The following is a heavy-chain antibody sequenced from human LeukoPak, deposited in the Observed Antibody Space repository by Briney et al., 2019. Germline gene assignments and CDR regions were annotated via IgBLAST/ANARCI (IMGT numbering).Heavy chain of an antibody. CDR3: ARGFSGTYPGRFDY. V-gene: IGHV1-69*05. CDR2: IIPIFGTA. J-gene: IGHJ4*02. D-gene: IGHD1-26*01. Sequence: SVKVSCKASGGTFSSYAISWVRQAPGQGLEWMGGIIPIFGTANYAQKFQGRVTITTDESTSTAYMELSSLRSDDTAVYYCARGFSGTYPGRFDYWGQGTLVTVSS. CDR1: GGTFSSYA.